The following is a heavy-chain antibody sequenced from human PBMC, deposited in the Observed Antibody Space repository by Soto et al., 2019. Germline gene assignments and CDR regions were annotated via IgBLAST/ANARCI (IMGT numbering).Heavy chain of an antibody. V-gene: IGHV4-31*03. D-gene: IGHD3-10*01. CDR3: ARDKHVRGFGEGYYYGMDV. CDR2: IYYSGST. CDR1: GGSISSGGYY. J-gene: IGHJ6*02. Sequence: SETLSLTCTVSGGSISSGGYYWSWIRQHPGKGLEWIGYIYYSGSTYYNPSLKSRVTISVDTSKNQFSLKLSSVTAADTAVYYCARDKHVRGFGEGYYYGMDVWGQGTTVTVSS.